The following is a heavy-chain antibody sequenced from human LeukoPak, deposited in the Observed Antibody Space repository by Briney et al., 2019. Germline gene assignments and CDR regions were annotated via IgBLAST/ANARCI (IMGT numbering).Heavy chain of an antibody. D-gene: IGHD1-26*01. CDR2: ISGSGGTT. CDR3: AKLGAWEILGGFDY. CDR1: GFTFSSYA. Sequence: SGGSLRLSCAASGFTFSSYAMSWVRQAPGKGLEWVSVISGSGGTTYYADSVKGRFTISRDNSKNTLYLQMNSLRAEDTAVYYCAKLGAWEILGGFDYWGQGTLVTVSS. J-gene: IGHJ4*02. V-gene: IGHV3-23*01.